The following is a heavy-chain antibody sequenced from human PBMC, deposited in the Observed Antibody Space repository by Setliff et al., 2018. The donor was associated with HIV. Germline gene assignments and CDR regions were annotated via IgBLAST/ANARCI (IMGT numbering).Heavy chain of an antibody. V-gene: IGHV3-23*03. CDR3: AKGYSNSWLLFDY. Sequence: GGSLRLSCAASGFTFSSYAMSWVRQAPGKGLEWVSIIYDGGTTYYGDSVKGRFSISRDYSKNTLYLQMNSLRAEDTAVYYCAKGYSNSWLLFDYWGQGTLVTVSS. CDR2: IYDGGTT. CDR1: GFTFSSYA. D-gene: IGHD6-13*01. J-gene: IGHJ4*02.